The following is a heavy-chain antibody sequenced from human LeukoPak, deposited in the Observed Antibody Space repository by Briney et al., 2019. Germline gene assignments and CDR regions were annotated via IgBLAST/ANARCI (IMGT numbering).Heavy chain of an antibody. CDR3: VKDRGQLLFGY. CDR1: GFTFSSYG. Sequence: GGSLRLSCAASGFTFSSYGMHWVRQAPGKGLEYVSAISSNGGSTYYADSVKGRFTISRDNSKNTLYLQMSSLRAEDTAVYYCVKDRGQLLFGYWGQGTLVTVSS. V-gene: IGHV3-64D*06. J-gene: IGHJ4*02. D-gene: IGHD2-2*01. CDR2: ISSNGGST.